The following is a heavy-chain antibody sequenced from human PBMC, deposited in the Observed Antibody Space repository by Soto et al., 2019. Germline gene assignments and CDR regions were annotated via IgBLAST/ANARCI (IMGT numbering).Heavy chain of an antibody. CDR3: ARSRFGLHSYYYGMDV. CDR2: IKQDGREK. D-gene: IGHD2-21*01. J-gene: IGHJ6*02. Sequence: EVQLVESGGALVRPGGSLRLSCAASGFTFSSYWMSWVGQAPGKGLGGGANIKQDGREKYYVDSVKGRFTISRDNAKNSLYLQMNSLRAEDTAVYYCARSRFGLHSYYYGMDVWGQGTTVTVSS. V-gene: IGHV3-7*01. CDR1: GFTFSSYW.